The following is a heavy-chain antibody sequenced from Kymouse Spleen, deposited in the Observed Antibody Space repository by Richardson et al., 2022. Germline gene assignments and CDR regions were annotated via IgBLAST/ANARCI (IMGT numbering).Heavy chain of an antibody. CDR3: AKGEFRSGGSCYSEDY. CDR1: GFTFSSYG. D-gene: IGHD2-15*01. V-gene: IGHV3-30*18. J-gene: IGHJ4*02. CDR2: ISYDGSNK. Sequence: QVQLVESGGGVVQPGRSLRLSCAASGFTFSSYGMHWVRQAPGKGLEWVAVISYDGSNKYYADSVKGRFTISRDNSKNTLYLQMNSLRAEDTAVYYCAKGEFRSGGSCYSEDYWGQGTLVTVSS.